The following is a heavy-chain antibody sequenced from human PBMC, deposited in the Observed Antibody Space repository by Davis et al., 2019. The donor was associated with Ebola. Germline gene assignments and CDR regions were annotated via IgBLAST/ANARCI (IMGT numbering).Heavy chain of an antibody. CDR3: AKDSWSYHFDY. Sequence: GESLKISCAASGFTFSSYGMHWVRQAPGKGLEWVAVIWYDGSNKYYADSVKGRFTISRDNSKNTLYLQMNSLRAEDTAVYYCAKDSWSYHFDYWGQGTLVTVSS. J-gene: IGHJ4*02. V-gene: IGHV3-30*02. CDR1: GFTFSSYG. D-gene: IGHD1-26*01. CDR2: IWYDGSNK.